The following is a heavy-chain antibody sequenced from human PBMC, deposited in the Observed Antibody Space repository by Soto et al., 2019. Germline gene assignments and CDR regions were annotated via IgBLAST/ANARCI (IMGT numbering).Heavy chain of an antibody. J-gene: IGHJ4*02. V-gene: IGHV4-34*01. CDR3: ARAGYSSSWYRVYFDY. D-gene: IGHD6-13*01. CDR1: GGSFSGYY. CDR2: INHSGST. Sequence: PSETLSLTCAVYGGSFSGYYWSWIRQPPGKGLEWIGEINHSGSTNYNPSLKSRVTISVDTSKNQFSLKLSSVTAADTAFFYCARAGYSSSWYRVYFDYWGQGTLVTVSS.